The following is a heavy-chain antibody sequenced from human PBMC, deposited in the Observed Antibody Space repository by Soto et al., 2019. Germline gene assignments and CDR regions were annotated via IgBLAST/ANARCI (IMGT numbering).Heavy chain of an antibody. J-gene: IGHJ4*02. CDR1: GFTFSSYA. CDR3: AKGSWYATLSSSFDY. CDR2: ISGSGGST. D-gene: IGHD6-13*01. V-gene: IGHV3-23*01. Sequence: GGSLRLSCAASGFTFSSYAMSWFRQAPGKGLEWVSAISGSGGSTYYADSVKGRFTISRDNSKNTLYLQMNSLRAEDTAVYYCAKGSWYATLSSSFDYWGQGTLVTVSS.